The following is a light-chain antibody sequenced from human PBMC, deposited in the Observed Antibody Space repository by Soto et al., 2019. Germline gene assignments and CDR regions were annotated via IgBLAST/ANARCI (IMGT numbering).Light chain of an antibody. CDR2: DTS. J-gene: IGKJ5*01. V-gene: IGKV3D-20*02. Sequence: IVLTHSPGTLSFSRWQRSTRSLRASQSVSSSYLAWYQQKPGQAPRLLIYDTSYRATGIPARFSGSGSGTDFTLTISSLEPEDLAVYYCQQRSNWITFGQGTRLEIK. CDR1: QSVSSSY. CDR3: QQRSNWIT.